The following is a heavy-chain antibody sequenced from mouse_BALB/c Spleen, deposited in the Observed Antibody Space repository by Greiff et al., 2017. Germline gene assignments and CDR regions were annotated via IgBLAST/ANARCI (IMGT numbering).Heavy chain of an antibody. Sequence: EVQLVESGGGLVKPGGSLKLSCAASGFAFSSYDMSWVRQTPEKRLEWVAYISSGGGSTYYPDTVKGRFTISRDNAKNTLYLQMSSLKSEDTAMYYCARQYDYDEAMDYWGQGTSVTVSS. V-gene: IGHV5-12-1*01. D-gene: IGHD2-4*01. CDR3: ARQYDYDEAMDY. CDR2: ISSGGGST. J-gene: IGHJ4*01. CDR1: GFAFSSYD.